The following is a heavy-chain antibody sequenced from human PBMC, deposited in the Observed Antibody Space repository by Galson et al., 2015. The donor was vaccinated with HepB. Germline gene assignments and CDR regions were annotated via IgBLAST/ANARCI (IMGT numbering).Heavy chain of an antibody. J-gene: IGHJ4*02. Sequence: LTCTVSGGSISSSSYYWGWIRQPPGKGLEWIGSIYYSGSTYYNPSLKSRVTISVDTSKNQFSLKLSSVTAADTAVYYCAIVVAAAGPVGFYYFDYWGQGTLVTVSS. V-gene: IGHV4-39*01. CDR1: GGSISSSSYY. CDR3: AIVVAAAGPVGFYYFDY. CDR2: IYYSGST. D-gene: IGHD6-13*01.